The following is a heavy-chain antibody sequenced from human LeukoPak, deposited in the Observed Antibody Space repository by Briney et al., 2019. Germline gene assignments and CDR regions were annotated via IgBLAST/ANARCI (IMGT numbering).Heavy chain of an antibody. CDR2: IRYDGSDK. J-gene: IGHJ6*03. Sequence: GGSLRLSCAASGFTFNSYGMHWVRQAPDKGLEWVAFIRYDGSDKYYADSVKGRLTISRDNSKNTLYLQMSSLRAEDTAVYYCAKGSSYCSSSSCPQYYYYMDVWGKGTRSPSP. D-gene: IGHD2-2*01. V-gene: IGHV3-30*02. CDR1: GFTFNSYG. CDR3: AKGSSYCSSSSCPQYYYYMDV.